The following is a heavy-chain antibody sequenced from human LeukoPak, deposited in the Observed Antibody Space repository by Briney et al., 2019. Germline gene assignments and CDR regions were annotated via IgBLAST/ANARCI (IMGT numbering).Heavy chain of an antibody. V-gene: IGHV4-4*07. CDR3: ARDYFTRYCSGGSCYFDAFDI. J-gene: IGHJ3*02. D-gene: IGHD2-15*01. Sequence: SETLSLTCTVSGGSISSYYWSWIRQPAGKGLEWIGRIYTSGSTNYNPSLKSRVTMSVYTSKNQFSLKLSSVTAADTAVYYCARDYFTRYCSGGSCYFDAFDIWGQGTMVTVSS. CDR1: GGSISSYY. CDR2: IYTSGST.